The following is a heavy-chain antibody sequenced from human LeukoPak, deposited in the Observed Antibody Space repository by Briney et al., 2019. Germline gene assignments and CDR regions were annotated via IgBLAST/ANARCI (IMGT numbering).Heavy chain of an antibody. V-gene: IGHV4-34*01. CDR1: GGSFSGYY. Sequence: SETLSLTCAVYGGSFSGYYWSWIRQPPGKGLEWTGEINHSGSTNYNPSLKSRVTISVDTSKNQFSLKLSSVTAADTAVYYCARARWLRFRSCFDYWGQGTLVTVSS. J-gene: IGHJ4*02. CDR2: INHSGST. D-gene: IGHD5-12*01. CDR3: ARARWLRFRSCFDY.